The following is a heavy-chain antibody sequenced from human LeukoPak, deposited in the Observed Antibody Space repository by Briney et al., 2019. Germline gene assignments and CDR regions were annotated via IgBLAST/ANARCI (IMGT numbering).Heavy chain of an antibody. D-gene: IGHD3-3*01. CDR1: GGSISSCY. Sequence: SETLSLTCTVSGGSISSCYWSWIRQPPGKGLEWIGYIYYSGSTNYNPSLKSRVTISVDTSKNQFSLKLSSVTAADTAVYYCARVNDFWSGYFSGWFDPWGQGTLVTVSS. V-gene: IGHV4-59*01. CDR2: IYYSGST. CDR3: ARVNDFWSGYFSGWFDP. J-gene: IGHJ5*02.